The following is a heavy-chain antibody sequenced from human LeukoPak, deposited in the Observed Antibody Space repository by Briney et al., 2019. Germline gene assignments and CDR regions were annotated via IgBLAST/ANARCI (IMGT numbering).Heavy chain of an antibody. CDR1: GDTFSSYA. CDR2: IIPIFGTA. V-gene: IGHV1-69*05. J-gene: IGHJ4*02. Sequence: AASVKVSCKASGDTFSSYAISWVRQAPGQGLEWMGGIIPIFGTANYAQKFQGRVTITTDESTSTAYMELSSLRSEDTAVYYCAASTSDSSGYGLWGQGTLVTVSS. D-gene: IGHD3-22*01. CDR3: AASTSDSSGYGL.